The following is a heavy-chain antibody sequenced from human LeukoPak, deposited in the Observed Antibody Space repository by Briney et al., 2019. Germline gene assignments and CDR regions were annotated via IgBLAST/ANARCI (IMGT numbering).Heavy chain of an antibody. Sequence: GGSLRLSCAASGFTFSSYWMSWVRQAPGKGLEWVANIKGDGSEKYYVDSVKGRFTISRDNAKNSMYLQMNSLKTEDTALYYCVSGSTVTTRRIAFGIWGQGTMVTVSS. V-gene: IGHV3-7*05. CDR3: VSGSTVTTRRIAFGI. J-gene: IGHJ3*02. CDR1: GFTFSSYW. CDR2: IKGDGSEK. D-gene: IGHD4-11*01.